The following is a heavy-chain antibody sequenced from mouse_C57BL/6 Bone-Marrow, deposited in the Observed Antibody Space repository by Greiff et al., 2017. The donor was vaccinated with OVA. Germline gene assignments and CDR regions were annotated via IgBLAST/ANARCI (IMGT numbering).Heavy chain of an antibody. J-gene: IGHJ1*03. V-gene: IGHV1-47*01. CDR1: GYTFTTYP. CDR3: AKQGDSPCWYFDV. D-gene: IGHD2-13*01. CDR2: FHPYNDDT. Sequence: QVQLQQSGAELVKPGASVKMSCKASGYTFTTYPIEWMKQNPGKSLEWIGNFHPYNDDTKYNEKFKGKATLTVDKSSRTVYLELYRLTTDDSAVYYGAKQGDSPCWYFDVWGTGTTVTVSS.